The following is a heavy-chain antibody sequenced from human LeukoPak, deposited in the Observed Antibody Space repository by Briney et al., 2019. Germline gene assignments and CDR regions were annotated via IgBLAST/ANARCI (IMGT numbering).Heavy chain of an antibody. CDR2: IVVGSGNT. CDR1: GFTFTSSA. J-gene: IGHJ6*02. V-gene: IGHV1-58*01. CDR3: AADPDGSGWPREMDV. D-gene: IGHD6-19*01. Sequence: SVKVSCKASGFTFTSSAVQWVRQARGQRLEWIGWIVVGSGNTNYAQKFQERVTITRDMSTSTAYVELSSLRSEDTAVYYCAADPDGSGWPREMDVWGQGTTVTVSS.